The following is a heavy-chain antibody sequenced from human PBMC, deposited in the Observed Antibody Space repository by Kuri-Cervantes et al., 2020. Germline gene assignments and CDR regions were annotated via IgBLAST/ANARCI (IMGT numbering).Heavy chain of an antibody. CDR2: IKQDGSEK. CDR3: ARAPAMVTRYYFDY. CDR1: GFTFRSYW. Sequence: GESLKISCATSGFTFRSYWMHWVRQAPGKGLEWVANIKQDGSEKYYVDSVKGRFTISRDNAKNSLYLQMNSLRVEDTAVYYCARAPAMVTRYYFDYWGQGTLVTVSS. J-gene: IGHJ4*02. V-gene: IGHV3-7*01. D-gene: IGHD5-18*01.